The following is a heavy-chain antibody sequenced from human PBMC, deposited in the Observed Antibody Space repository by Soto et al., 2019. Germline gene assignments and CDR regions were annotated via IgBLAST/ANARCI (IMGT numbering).Heavy chain of an antibody. V-gene: IGHV3-30-3*01. CDR1: EFTFSSYA. J-gene: IGHJ4*02. Sequence: PGGSLRLSCAASEFTFSSYAMHWVRQAPGKGLEWVAVISYDGSNKYYADSVKGRFTISRDNSKNTLYLQMNSLRAEDTAVYYCARPRYSSSWPGYYFDYWGQGTLVTVSS. D-gene: IGHD6-13*01. CDR3: ARPRYSSSWPGYYFDY. CDR2: ISYDGSNK.